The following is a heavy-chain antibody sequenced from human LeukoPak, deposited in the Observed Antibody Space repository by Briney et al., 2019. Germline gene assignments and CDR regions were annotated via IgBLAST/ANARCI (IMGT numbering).Heavy chain of an antibody. CDR3: ARSGLYGSGSYYPYYYYYMDV. CDR1: GYTFTGYY. CDR2: INPNSGGT. Sequence: GASVKVSCKASGYTFTGYYMHWVRQAPGQGLEWMGWINPNSGGTNYAQKFQGRVTMTRDTSISTAYMELSRLRSDDTAVYYCARSGLYGSGSYYPYYYYYMDVWGKGTTVTISS. J-gene: IGHJ6*03. V-gene: IGHV1-2*02. D-gene: IGHD3-10*01.